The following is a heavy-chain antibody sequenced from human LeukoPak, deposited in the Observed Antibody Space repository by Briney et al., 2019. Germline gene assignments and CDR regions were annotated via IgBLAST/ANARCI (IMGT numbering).Heavy chain of an antibody. Sequence: ASVNVSFKASGYTFTGYYMHWVRQAPGQGLEWMGWINPNSGGTNYAQKFQGRVTMTRDTSISTAYMELSRLRSDDTAVYYCARGSRYYDILTGYALDYWGQGTLVTVSS. CDR3: ARGSRYYDILTGYALDY. CDR2: INPNSGGT. V-gene: IGHV1-2*02. D-gene: IGHD3-9*01. CDR1: GYTFTGYY. J-gene: IGHJ4*02.